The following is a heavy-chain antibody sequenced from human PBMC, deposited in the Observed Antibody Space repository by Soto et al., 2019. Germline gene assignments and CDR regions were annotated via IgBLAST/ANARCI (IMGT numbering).Heavy chain of an antibody. J-gene: IGHJ6*02. CDR2: IIPIFGTA. Sequence: QVQLVQSGAEVKTPGSSVKVSCKASGGTFSSYAISWVRQAPGQGLEWMGGIIPIFGTANYAQKFQGRVTITADESTSTAYMELSSLRSEDTAVYYCAGEDIVVVPAAPRAYYGMDVWGQGTTVTVSS. V-gene: IGHV1-69*01. CDR1: GGTFSSYA. D-gene: IGHD2-2*01. CDR3: AGEDIVVVPAAPRAYYGMDV.